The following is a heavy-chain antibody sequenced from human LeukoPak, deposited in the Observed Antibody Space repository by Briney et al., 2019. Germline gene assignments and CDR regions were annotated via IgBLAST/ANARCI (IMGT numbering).Heavy chain of an antibody. CDR1: GYTFTNYG. Sequence: ASVKVSCKASGYTFTNYGISWVRQAPGQGLEWVGWISPYNGNIKYGQRFQGRVTMTTDTSTSTAYMELRSLTSDDAALYYCARELKITILGVLPWDYFDCWGQGTLVTVSS. V-gene: IGHV1-18*01. D-gene: IGHD3-3*01. CDR2: ISPYNGNI. J-gene: IGHJ4*02. CDR3: ARELKITILGVLPWDYFDC.